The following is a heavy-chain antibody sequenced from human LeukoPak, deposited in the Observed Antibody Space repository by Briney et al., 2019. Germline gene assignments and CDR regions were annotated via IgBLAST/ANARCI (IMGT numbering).Heavy chain of an antibody. V-gene: IGHV4-4*07. D-gene: IGHD5-12*01. J-gene: IGHJ5*02. CDR2: ISDSGST. CDR1: GGSISAYV. Sequence: SETLSLTCTVSGGSISAYVWSWIRQTAGKGLEWIGRISDSGSTRYNPSLKSRVTMSVDTSKNQFSLKLDSVTAADTAVYFCARGMAAAYDYNWFDPWGPGTLVTVSS. CDR3: ARGMAAAYDYNWFDP.